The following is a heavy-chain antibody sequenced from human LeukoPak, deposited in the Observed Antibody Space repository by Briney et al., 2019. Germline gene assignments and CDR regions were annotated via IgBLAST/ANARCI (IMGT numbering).Heavy chain of an antibody. Sequence: ASVKVSCKASGYTFTSYAMHWVRQAPGQRLEWMGWIDAGNGNTKYSQKFQGRVTITRDTSASTAHMELSSLRSEDTAVYYCARAYQLPYYFDYWGQGTLVTVSS. CDR3: ARAYQLPYYFDY. CDR2: IDAGNGNT. V-gene: IGHV1-3*01. D-gene: IGHD2-2*01. CDR1: GYTFTSYA. J-gene: IGHJ4*02.